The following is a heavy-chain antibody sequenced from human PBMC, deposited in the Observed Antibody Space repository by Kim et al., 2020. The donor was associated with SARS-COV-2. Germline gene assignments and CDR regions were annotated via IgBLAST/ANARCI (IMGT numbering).Heavy chain of an antibody. Sequence: GGSLRLSCAASGFTFSSYEMNWVRHAPGKGLEWVSYISSSGSTIYYADSVKGRFTISRDNAKNSLYLQMNSLRAEDTAVYYCARVRIQRWLRHPRHFDYWGQGTLVTVSS. V-gene: IGHV3-48*03. CDR3: ARVRIQRWLRHPRHFDY. CDR2: ISSSGSTI. J-gene: IGHJ4*02. D-gene: IGHD5-18*01. CDR1: GFTFSSYE.